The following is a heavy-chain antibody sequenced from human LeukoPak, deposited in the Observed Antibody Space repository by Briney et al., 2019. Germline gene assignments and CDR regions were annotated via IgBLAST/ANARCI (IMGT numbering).Heavy chain of an antibody. V-gene: IGHV3-7*05. J-gene: IGHJ4*02. CDR1: GFTFRNFW. Sequence: GGSLRLSCAASGFTFRNFWMSWVRQTPGKGLEWVANIKRDGSEKYYVDSVKGRFTISKDNADNSVYLQMNSLRAEDTAVYYCARVAFRGYTYGSIDYWGQGTLVTVSS. CDR3: ARVAFRGYTYGSIDY. D-gene: IGHD5-18*01. CDR2: IKRDGSEK.